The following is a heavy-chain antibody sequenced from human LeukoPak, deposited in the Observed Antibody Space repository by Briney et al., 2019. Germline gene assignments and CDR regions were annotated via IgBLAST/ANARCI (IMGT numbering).Heavy chain of an antibody. CDR2: ISYDGSNK. J-gene: IGHJ4*02. CDR3: ASPRRAVVIHEVDY. Sequence: GRSLRLSCAASGFTFSSYAMHWVRQAPGKGLEWVAVISYDGSNKYYADSVKGRFTISRDNSKNTLYLQMNSLRAEDTAVYYCASPRRAVVIHEVDYWGQGTLVTVSS. V-gene: IGHV3-30-3*01. D-gene: IGHD2-21*01. CDR1: GFTFSSYA.